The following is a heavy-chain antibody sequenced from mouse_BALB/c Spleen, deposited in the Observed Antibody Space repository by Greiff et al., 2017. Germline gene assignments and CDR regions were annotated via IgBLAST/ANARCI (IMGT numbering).Heavy chain of an antibody. J-gene: IGHJ2*01. Sequence: QVHVKQSGPGLVAPSQCLSITCTVSGFSLTDYGVSWIRQPPGKGLEWLGVIWGGGSTYYNSALKSRLSISKDNSTSQVFLKMNSLQTDDTAMYYCAKHEGNYGFYFDYWGQGTTLTVSS. D-gene: IGHD2-1*01. CDR3: AKHEGNYGFYFDY. CDR1: GFSLTDYG. V-gene: IGHV2-6-5*01. CDR2: IWGGGST.